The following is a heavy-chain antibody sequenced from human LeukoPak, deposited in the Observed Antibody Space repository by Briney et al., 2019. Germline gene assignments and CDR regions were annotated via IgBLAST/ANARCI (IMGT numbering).Heavy chain of an antibody. V-gene: IGHV1-18*01. CDR3: ARDGGEWLVRFAEYFQH. Sequence: ASVKVSCKASGYTFTSYGISWVRQAPGQGLEWMGWISAYNGNTNYAQKLQGRVTMTTDTSTSTAYMELRSLRSDDTAVYYCARDGGEWLVRFAEYFQHWGQGTLVTVSS. CDR2: ISAYNGNT. D-gene: IGHD6-19*01. CDR1: GYTFTSYG. J-gene: IGHJ1*01.